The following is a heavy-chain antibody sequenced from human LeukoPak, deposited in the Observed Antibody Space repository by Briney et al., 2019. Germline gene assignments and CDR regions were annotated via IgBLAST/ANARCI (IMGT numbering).Heavy chain of an antibody. D-gene: IGHD4-17*01. CDR3: ARDTHDYGDYYYYYGMDV. CDR2: IYYSGST. J-gene: IGHJ6*02. Sequence: SETLSLTCTVSGGSISSYYWSWIRQPPGKGLEWIGYIYYSGSTNYNPSLKSRVTISVDTSMNQFSLKLSSVTAADTAVYYCARDTHDYGDYYYYYGMDVWGQGTTVTVSS. CDR1: GGSISSYY. V-gene: IGHV4-59*01.